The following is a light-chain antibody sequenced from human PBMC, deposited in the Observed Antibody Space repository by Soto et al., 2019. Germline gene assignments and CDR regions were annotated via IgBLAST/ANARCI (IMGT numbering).Light chain of an antibody. Sequence: DIQMTQSPSTLSASVGDRVTITCRASQSISSWLAWYQQKPGKAPKILIYKASSLESGVPSRFSGSGSGTEFTLAISSLQPDDFATYYCQQYHTWQTFGQGTKVE. CDR1: QSISSW. V-gene: IGKV1-5*03. J-gene: IGKJ1*01. CDR2: KAS. CDR3: QQYHTWQT.